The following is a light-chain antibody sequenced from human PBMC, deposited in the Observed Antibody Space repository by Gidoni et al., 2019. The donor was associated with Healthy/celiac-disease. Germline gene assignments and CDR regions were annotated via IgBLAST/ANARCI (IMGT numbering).Light chain of an antibody. CDR2: AAS. CDR3: QQYYSYPFT. Sequence: AIRTTQSPSPFSASTGDRVTITCRASQGISSYLAWYQQKPGKAPKLLIYAASTLQSGVPSRFSGSGSGTDFTLTISCLQSEDFATYYCQQYYSYPFTFGGGTKVEIK. CDR1: QGISSY. J-gene: IGKJ4*01. V-gene: IGKV1-8*01.